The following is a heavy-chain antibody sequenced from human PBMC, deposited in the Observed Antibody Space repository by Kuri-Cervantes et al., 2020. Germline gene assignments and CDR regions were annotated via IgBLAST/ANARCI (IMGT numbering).Heavy chain of an antibody. CDR1: GFTFSSYG. Sequence: GGSLRLSCAASGFTFSSYGMHWVRQAPGKGLEWVAVISYDGSNKYYADSVKGRFTISRDNPKNTLYLQMNSLRAEDTAVYYCAKDSYYDFWSGMDVWGQGTTVTVSS. D-gene: IGHD3-3*01. J-gene: IGHJ6*02. CDR3: AKDSYYDFWSGMDV. V-gene: IGHV3-30*18. CDR2: ISYDGSNK.